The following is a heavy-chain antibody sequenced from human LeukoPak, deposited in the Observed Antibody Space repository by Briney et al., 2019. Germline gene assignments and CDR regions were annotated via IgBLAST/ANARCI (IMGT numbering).Heavy chain of an antibody. D-gene: IGHD3-3*01. Sequence: SETLSLTCTVSGGSINSYYWSWIRQPPGKGLEWIGYIYTSGSTNYNPSLKSRVTISVDTSKNQFSLKVNSVTAADTAVYYCARQGYDFWSEYYYYYMDVWGKGTTVTVSS. CDR3: ARQGYDFWSEYYYYYMDV. CDR2: IYTSGST. V-gene: IGHV4-4*09. CDR1: GGSINSYY. J-gene: IGHJ6*03.